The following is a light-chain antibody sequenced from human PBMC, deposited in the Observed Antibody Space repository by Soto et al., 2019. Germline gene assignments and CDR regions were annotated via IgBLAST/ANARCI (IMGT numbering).Light chain of an antibody. Sequence: QSVLTQPASVSGSPGQSITISCTGTSSDVGGYTYVSWYEQHPGKAPKLMIYGVSNRPSGGSNRFSGSKSGNTASLTISGLQAEDEADYFCSSYTISSTLYVFGTGTKAPVL. CDR3: SSYTISSTLYV. CDR2: GVS. V-gene: IGLV2-14*01. CDR1: SSDVGGYTY. J-gene: IGLJ1*01.